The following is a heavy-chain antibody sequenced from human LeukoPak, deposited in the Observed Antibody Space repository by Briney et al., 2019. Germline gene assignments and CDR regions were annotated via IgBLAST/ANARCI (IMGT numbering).Heavy chain of an antibody. CDR1: GGSISSGDYY. D-gene: IGHD3-3*01. CDR2: IYYSGSS. CDR3: ARVRFLESYNWFDP. J-gene: IGHJ5*02. Sequence: SETLSLTCTVSGGSISSGDYYWSWIRQPPGKGLEWIGNIYYSGSSYYNPSLKSRVTISVDTSKNQFSLNLISVTAADTAIYYCARVRFLESYNWFDPWGQGTLVTVSS. V-gene: IGHV4-30-4*08.